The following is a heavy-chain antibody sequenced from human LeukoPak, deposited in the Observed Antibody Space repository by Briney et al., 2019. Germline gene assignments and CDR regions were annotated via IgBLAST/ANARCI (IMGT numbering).Heavy chain of an antibody. CDR1: GFTVSSTY. V-gene: IGHV3-66*01. CDR3: ARGATPWGHFDY. J-gene: IGHJ4*02. D-gene: IGHD3-16*01. CDR2: IYSGGST. Sequence: GGSLRPSSAASGFTVSSTYMSWVRQAPGKGLEWVSVIYSGGSTFYADSVKGRFTISRDNSKNTLYLQMNSLRAEDTAVYYCARGATPWGHFDYWGQGTLITVSS.